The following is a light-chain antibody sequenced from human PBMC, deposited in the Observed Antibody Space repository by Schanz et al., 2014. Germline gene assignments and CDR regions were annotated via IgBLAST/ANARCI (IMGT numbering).Light chain of an antibody. Sequence: SALTQPPSVSGSPGQSVTISCTGTSSDVGGYNRVSWYQQPPGTAPKLMIYDVTNRPSGVPDRFSGSKSGSTASLTISGLRAEDEADYYCSSYRSSSTWVFGGGTKLTVL. CDR2: DVT. V-gene: IGLV2-18*02. CDR1: SSDVGGYNR. J-gene: IGLJ3*02. CDR3: SSYRSSSTWV.